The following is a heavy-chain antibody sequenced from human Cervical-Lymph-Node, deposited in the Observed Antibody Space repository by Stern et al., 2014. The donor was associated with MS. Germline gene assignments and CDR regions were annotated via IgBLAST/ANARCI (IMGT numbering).Heavy chain of an antibody. CDR3: AWSPPYYEFWNDYYYFDY. Sequence: QITLKESGPALVKPTQTLTLTCTFSGFSLSTSGMRVSWIRQPPGKALEWLARHDWDDDKFYSTSLKTRLTISKDTSKNQVVLTMTNMDPVDTATYYCAWSPPYYEFWNDYYYFDYWGQGTLVAVSS. V-gene: IGHV2-70*04. D-gene: IGHD3-3*01. CDR2: HDWDDDK. J-gene: IGHJ4*02. CDR1: GFSLSTSGMR.